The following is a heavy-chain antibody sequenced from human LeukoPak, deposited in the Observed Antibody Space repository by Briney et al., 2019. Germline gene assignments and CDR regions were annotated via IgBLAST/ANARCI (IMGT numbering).Heavy chain of an antibody. CDR2: ISYDGGNT. V-gene: IGHV3-30-3*01. Sequence: GGSLRLSCAASGFTFSSNAIHWVRQAPGKGLEWVAEISYDGGNTYYADSVTGRFTISRDNSKNTLYLQMNSLRAEDTAVYYCAKEGTGIHFDYWGQGTLVTVSS. D-gene: IGHD1-1*01. CDR3: AKEGTGIHFDY. CDR1: GFTFSSNA. J-gene: IGHJ4*02.